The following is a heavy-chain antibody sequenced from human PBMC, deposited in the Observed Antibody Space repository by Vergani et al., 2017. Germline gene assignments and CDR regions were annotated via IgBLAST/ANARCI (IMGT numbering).Heavy chain of an antibody. J-gene: IGHJ4*02. Sequence: QMQLQESGPGLVKPSETLSLSCTVSGDSISTSSYAWGWIRQPPGKTLEWIGTVFYRGRTSYNPSLKSRVTLSLDTSKKQISLHLTSVTAADTAVYYCARHISVVRPSSMTAFDYWGQGTLVTVSS. CDR3: ARHISVVRPSSMTAFDY. CDR1: GDSISTSSYA. V-gene: IGHV4-39*01. CDR2: VFYRGRT. D-gene: IGHD2-21*01.